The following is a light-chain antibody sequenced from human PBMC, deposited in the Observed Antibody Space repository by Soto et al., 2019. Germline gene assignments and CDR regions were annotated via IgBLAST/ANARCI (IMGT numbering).Light chain of an antibody. V-gene: IGKV3-11*01. Sequence: EIVLTQSPATLSLSPGERATLSCRASQSFSSYLAWYQQKPGQAPRLLIYDASKRATGIPARFSGRGSGTDFTLTISSLEPEDFAFDYCQQRSNWPPVITFGQGTRLEIK. J-gene: IGKJ5*01. CDR1: QSFSSY. CDR3: QQRSNWPPVIT. CDR2: DAS.